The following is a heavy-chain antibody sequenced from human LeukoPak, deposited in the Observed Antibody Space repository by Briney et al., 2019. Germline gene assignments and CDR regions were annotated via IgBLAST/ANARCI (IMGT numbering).Heavy chain of an antibody. V-gene: IGHV4-59*01. J-gene: IGHJ4*02. Sequence: SETLSLACTVSGGSIRSYYWSWIRQPPGQGLEWIGYIYYSGSTNYNPSLKSRVGISVDTSKNQFSLKLSSVTAADTAVYYCARTGSTVTMLYPFDHWGQGTLVTVSS. CDR1: GGSIRSYY. D-gene: IGHD4-17*01. CDR3: ARTGSTVTMLYPFDH. CDR2: IYYSGST.